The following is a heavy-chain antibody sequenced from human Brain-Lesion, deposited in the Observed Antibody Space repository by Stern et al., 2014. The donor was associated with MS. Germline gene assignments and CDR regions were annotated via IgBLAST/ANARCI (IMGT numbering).Heavy chain of an antibody. CDR3: ARDQRGITIFGVVTDYYYLGMDV. CDR1: GYIFTGYY. D-gene: IGHD3-3*01. Sequence: VQLVQSGAEVKKPGASVKVSCKTSGYIFTGYYIHWVRQAPGQGLQWMACTTPNTGGPTYAQKFQGRVTMSRDTSISTAYVELSSLTSDDTAVYYCARDQRGITIFGVVTDYYYLGMDVWGQGTTVTVSS. J-gene: IGHJ6*02. CDR2: TTPNTGGP. V-gene: IGHV1-2*02.